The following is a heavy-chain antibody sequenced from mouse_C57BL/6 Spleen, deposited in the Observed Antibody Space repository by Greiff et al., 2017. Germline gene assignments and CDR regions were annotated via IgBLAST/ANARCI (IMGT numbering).Heavy chain of an antibody. J-gene: IGHJ1*03. CDR1: GYAFSSYW. V-gene: IGHV1-82*01. CDR3: AKATVVAGGYVDV. Sequence: VQLQQSGPELVKPGASVKISCKASGYAFSSYWMNWVKQRPGKGLEWIGRIYPGDGDTNYNGKFKGKATLTADKSSSTAYMQLSSLTSEDSAVYFCAKATVVAGGYVDVWGTGTTVTVSS. D-gene: IGHD1-1*01. CDR2: IYPGDGDT.